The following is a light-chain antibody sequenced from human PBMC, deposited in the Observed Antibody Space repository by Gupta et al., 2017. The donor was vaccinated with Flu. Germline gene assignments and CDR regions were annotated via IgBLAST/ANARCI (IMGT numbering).Light chain of an antibody. V-gene: IGKV4-1*01. J-gene: IGKJ2*01. Sequence: SLGERATINCNASPTCCASHNTNNYLAWYQQKPGQPPKLLIYGASRRESGVPDSFSGRGSGTDFALTISSLQAEDVAVYYCQQYDCVPYTFGQGTKLDIK. CDR2: GAS. CDR1: PTCCASHNTNNY. CDR3: QQYDCVPYT.